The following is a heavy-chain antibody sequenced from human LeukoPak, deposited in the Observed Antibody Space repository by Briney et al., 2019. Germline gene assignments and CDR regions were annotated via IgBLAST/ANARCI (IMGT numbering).Heavy chain of an antibody. D-gene: IGHD4-23*01. Sequence: SETLSLTCTVSGGSIGGYYYNWIRQPPGKGLEWIGYIYYSGSTNYNPSLKSRVTISLDTSKNQFSLKLSSVTTADTAVYYCARSVVTLYWYFDLWGRGTLVTVSS. J-gene: IGHJ2*01. V-gene: IGHV4-59*01. CDR1: GGSIGGYY. CDR3: ARSVVTLYWYFDL. CDR2: IYYSGST.